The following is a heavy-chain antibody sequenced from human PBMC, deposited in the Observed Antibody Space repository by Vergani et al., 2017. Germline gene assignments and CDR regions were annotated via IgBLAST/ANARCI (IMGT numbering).Heavy chain of an antibody. J-gene: IGHJ4*02. Sequence: QLQLQQSGPGLVKPSETLFITCTVSSDSISSGSYYLGWIRQPPGKSLEWIGSIYYMGLTYYNPSLKSRVAISVDTSKNKFSLKVTSVTAADTAVYFCARQRPGSGWSPGDFDYWGQGILVTVSS. CDR1: SDSISSGSYY. V-gene: IGHV4-39*01. CDR3: ARQRPGSGWSPGDFDY. CDR2: IYYMGLT. D-gene: IGHD6-19*01.